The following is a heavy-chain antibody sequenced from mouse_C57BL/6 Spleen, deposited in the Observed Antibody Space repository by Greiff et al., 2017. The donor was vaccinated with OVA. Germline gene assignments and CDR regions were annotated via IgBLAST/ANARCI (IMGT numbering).Heavy chain of an antibody. J-gene: IGHJ2*01. Sequence: EVQLVESVAELVRPGASVKLSCTASGFTFKNTYMHWVTQRPEQGLEWIGRIDPANGNTKYAQKFQGKSTITADTSSNTAYLQLSRLTSEDTAIYYCARSNYDDYDFDYWGQGTTLTVSS. D-gene: IGHD2-4*01. V-gene: IGHV14-3*01. CDR3: ARSNYDDYDFDY. CDR1: GFTFKNTY. CDR2: IDPANGNT.